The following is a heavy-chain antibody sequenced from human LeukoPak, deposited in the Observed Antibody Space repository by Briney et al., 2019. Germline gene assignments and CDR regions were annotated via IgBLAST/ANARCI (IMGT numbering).Heavy chain of an antibody. V-gene: IGHV5-51*01. J-gene: IGHJ4*02. Sequence: GEALQISSKGAWDSFTSYWIGWGRPMPGKGRGGRGIIYPGDSDTRYSPSFQGQVTISADKSLSTAYLQWSSLKASDTAMYYCARHDGAYYGSGSSPFDYWGQGTLVTVSS. CDR3: ARHDGAYYGSGSSPFDY. CDR2: IYPGDSDT. CDR1: WDSFTSYW. D-gene: IGHD3-10*01.